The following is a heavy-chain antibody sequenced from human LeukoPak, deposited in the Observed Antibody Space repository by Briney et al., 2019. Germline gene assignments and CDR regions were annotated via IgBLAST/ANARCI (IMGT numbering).Heavy chain of an antibody. CDR3: ARRILWFGEVFDY. CDR1: GGSISTYY. D-gene: IGHD3-10*01. J-gene: IGHJ4*02. V-gene: IGHV4-59*01. CDR2: IYYSGRT. Sequence: PSETLSLTCTVSGGSISTYYWSWIRQPPGKGLEWIGYIYYSGRTNYNPSLKSRVTISVDTSKNQFSLKLSSVTAADTAVYYCARRILWFGEVFDYWGQGTLVTVSS.